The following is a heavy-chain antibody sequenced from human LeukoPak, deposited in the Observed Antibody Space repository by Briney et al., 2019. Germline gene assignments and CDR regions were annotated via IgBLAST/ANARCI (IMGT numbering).Heavy chain of an antibody. J-gene: IGHJ3*02. CDR1: GFTFSSYG. V-gene: IGHV3-33*06. CDR2: IWYDGSNK. CDR3: AKNYYDSSGYYFLYAFDI. D-gene: IGHD3-22*01. Sequence: GGSLRLSCAASGFTFSSYGMHWVRQAPGKGLEWVAVIWYDGSNKYYADSVKGRFTISRDNSKNTLYLQMNSLRGEDTAVYYCAKNYYDSSGYYFLYAFDIWGQGTMVTASS.